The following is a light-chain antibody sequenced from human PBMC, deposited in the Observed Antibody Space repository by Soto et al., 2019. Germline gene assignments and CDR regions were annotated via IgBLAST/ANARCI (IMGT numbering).Light chain of an antibody. Sequence: QSALAQPASVSGSPGQSITISCTGTSSDVGRYDYVSWFQQHPGKTPKLLIYDVSNWPSGASYRFSGSKSGNTASLTISELQPEDEDDYYCSSFTSSSNFVFGTGTKLTVL. V-gene: IGLV2-14*01. J-gene: IGLJ1*01. CDR3: SSFTSSSNFV. CDR2: DVS. CDR1: SSDVGRYDY.